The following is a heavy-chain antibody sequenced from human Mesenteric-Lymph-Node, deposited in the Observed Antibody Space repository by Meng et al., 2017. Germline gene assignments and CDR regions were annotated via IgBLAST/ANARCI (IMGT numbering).Heavy chain of an antibody. Sequence: GESLKISCAASGFTFSNYAMTWVRQAPGKRLEWVSTLSDTGIKTYYADSVKGRFTISRDNSKNTLFLQMDSLRAEDTALYYCAKPKGSGDQGTWYYGLDVWGQGTTVTVSS. D-gene: IGHD2-2*01. V-gene: IGHV3-23*01. CDR3: AKPKGSGDQGTWYYGLDV. CDR1: GFTFSNYA. J-gene: IGHJ6*02. CDR2: LSDTGIKT.